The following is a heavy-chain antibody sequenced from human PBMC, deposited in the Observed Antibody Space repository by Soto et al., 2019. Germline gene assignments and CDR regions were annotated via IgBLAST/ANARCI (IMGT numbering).Heavy chain of an antibody. V-gene: IGHV1-3*01. CDR3: AREAISGYSVFDY. CDR1: GYTFTSYA. CDR2: INAGNGNT. D-gene: IGHD3-22*01. J-gene: IGHJ4*02. Sequence: ASVKVSCKASGYTFTSYAIYWVRQAPGQRLEWMGWINAGNGNTKYSDKFQGRVTITGDTSTSTAYMELSSLRSEDTAVYYCAREAISGYSVFDYWGQGTLVTVSS.